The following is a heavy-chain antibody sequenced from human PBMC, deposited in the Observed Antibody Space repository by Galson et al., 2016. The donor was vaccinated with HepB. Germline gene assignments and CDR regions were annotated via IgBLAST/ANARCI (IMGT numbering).Heavy chain of an antibody. D-gene: IGHD6-25*01. CDR1: GYSFTTYW. CDR3: ARMEAAAGISFMRH. Sequence: QSGAEVKKPGESLRISCDVSGYSFTTYWISWVRQMPGKGLEWTGRIDPKDSYTNYSPSFQGHVTISVDKSIGAAYLQWSSLKASDTAMYYCARMEAAAGISFMRHWGPGTRVTVSS. CDR2: IDPKDSYT. V-gene: IGHV5-10-1*01. J-gene: IGHJ1*01.